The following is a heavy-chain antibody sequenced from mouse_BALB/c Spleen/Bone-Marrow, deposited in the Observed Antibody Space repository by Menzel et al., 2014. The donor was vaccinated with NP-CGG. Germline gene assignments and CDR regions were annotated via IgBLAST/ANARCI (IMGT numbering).Heavy chain of an antibody. Sequence: VKLQESGPGLVAPSQSLSITCTVSGFSLTSYGVHWVRQPPGKVLEWLGVIWAGGSTNYNSALMSRLSISKDNSKSQVFLKMNSLQTDDTAMFYCARGSYYEGAMDYWGQGTSVTVSS. J-gene: IGHJ4*01. CDR3: ARGSYYEGAMDY. CDR2: IWAGGST. V-gene: IGHV2-9*02. CDR1: GFSLTSYG. D-gene: IGHD1-1*01.